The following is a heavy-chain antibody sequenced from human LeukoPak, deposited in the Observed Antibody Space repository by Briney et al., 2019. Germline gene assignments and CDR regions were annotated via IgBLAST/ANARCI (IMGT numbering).Heavy chain of an antibody. CDR1: GFTFRDYY. D-gene: IGHD4-17*01. CDR3: ARDGYQHYALVDY. CDR2: ISGSGTFT. V-gene: IGHV3-11*05. Sequence: PGGSLRLSCAASGFTFRDYYMSWIRQAPGKGLEWVSHISGSGTFTNYADSVKGRFTIPRDNAGNSLHLQMNSLRAEDSAMYYCARDGYQHYALVDYWGQGTLATVSS. J-gene: IGHJ4*02.